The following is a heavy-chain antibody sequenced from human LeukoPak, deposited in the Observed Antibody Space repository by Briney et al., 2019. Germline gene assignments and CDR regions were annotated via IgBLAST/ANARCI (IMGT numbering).Heavy chain of an antibody. D-gene: IGHD1-14*01. CDR3: AKDLPPSQPFDY. J-gene: IGHJ4*02. Sequence: GGSLTLSCAASGFTLSSYAMSWVRQPPGKGLEWVSAISGSGGSTYYADSVKGRFTISRDNSKNTLYLQMNSLRAEDTAVYYCAKDLPPSQPFDYWGQGTLVTVSS. CDR1: GFTLSSYA. V-gene: IGHV3-23*01. CDR2: ISGSGGST.